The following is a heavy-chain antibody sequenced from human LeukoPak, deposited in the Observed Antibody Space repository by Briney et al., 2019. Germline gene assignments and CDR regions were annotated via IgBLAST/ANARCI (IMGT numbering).Heavy chain of an antibody. CDR1: GGSISSGDYY. J-gene: IGHJ5*02. CDR3: ARRGGDYYDSSGNWFDP. CDR2: IYYSGST. V-gene: IGHV4-30-4*08. D-gene: IGHD3-22*01. Sequence: SQTLSLTCTVSGGSISSGDYYWSWIRQPPGKGLEWIGYIYYSGSTYYNPSLKSRVTISVDTSKNQFSLKLSSVTAADTAVYYCARRGGDYYDSSGNWFDPWGQGTLVTVSS.